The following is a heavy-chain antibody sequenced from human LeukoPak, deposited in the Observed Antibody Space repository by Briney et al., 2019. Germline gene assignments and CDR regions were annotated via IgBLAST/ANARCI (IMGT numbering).Heavy chain of an antibody. CDR3: VAAHSSYRRYEDQH. CDR2: MSYSGPT. Sequence: SETLSLTCSVSGGSISSSSDYWGWIRQPPGQGLEWIGTMSYSGPTFYNPSLKSRVTMSVDTSKNQFSLNLRSVTAADTAVYYCVAAHSSYRRYEDQHWGQGTLVTV. J-gene: IGHJ1*01. V-gene: IGHV4-39*01. D-gene: IGHD3-16*02. CDR1: GGSISSSSDY.